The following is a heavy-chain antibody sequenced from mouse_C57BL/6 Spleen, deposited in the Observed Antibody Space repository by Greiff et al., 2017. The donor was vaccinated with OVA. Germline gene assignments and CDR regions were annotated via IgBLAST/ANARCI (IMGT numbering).Heavy chain of an antibody. CDR1: GYTFTDYE. D-gene: IGHD1-1*01. Sequence: VQLQQPGAELVRPGASVTLSCKASGYTFTDYEMHWVKQTPVHGLEWIGAIDPETGGTAYNQKFKGKAILTADKSSSTAYMELRSLTSEDSAVYYGTRAVYGTYFDYWGQGTTLTVSS. J-gene: IGHJ2*01. CDR3: TRAVYGTYFDY. CDR2: IDPETGGT. V-gene: IGHV1-15*01.